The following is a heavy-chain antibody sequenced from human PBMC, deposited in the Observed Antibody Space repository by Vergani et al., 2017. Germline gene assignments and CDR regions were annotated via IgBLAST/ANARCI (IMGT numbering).Heavy chain of an antibody. V-gene: IGHV3-21*01. Sequence: EVQLVESGGGLVKPWGSLRLSCAASGFTFSSYSMNWVRQAPGKGLEWVSSISSSSSYIYYADSVKGRFTISRDNAKNSLYLQMNSLRAEDTAVYYCALRLGELSEAFDIWGQGTMVTVSS. CDR2: ISSSSSYI. J-gene: IGHJ3*02. CDR1: GFTFSSYS. D-gene: IGHD3-16*02. CDR3: ALRLGELSEAFDI.